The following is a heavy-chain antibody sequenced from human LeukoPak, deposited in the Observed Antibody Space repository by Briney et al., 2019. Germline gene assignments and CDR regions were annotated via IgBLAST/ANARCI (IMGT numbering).Heavy chain of an antibody. D-gene: IGHD2-8*01. CDR2: IANDGSHT. CDR3: ARERQDTNIHSGAFDI. J-gene: IGHJ3*02. V-gene: IGHV3-30-3*01. Sequence: GGSLRLSCAASGFTFSNYFMHWVRQAPGKGLEWVADIANDGSHTFYVESVKGRFTISRDNSKNTLYLQMNSLRVEDTAVYFCARERQDTNIHSGAFDIWGQGTMVTVSS. CDR1: GFTFSNYF.